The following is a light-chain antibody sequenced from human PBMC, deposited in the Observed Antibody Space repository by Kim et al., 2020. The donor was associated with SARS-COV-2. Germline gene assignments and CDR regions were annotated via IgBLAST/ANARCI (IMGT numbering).Light chain of an antibody. CDR1: QSITIF. CDR2: AAS. V-gene: IGKV1-39*01. Sequence: ASVGDRVTMTCRASQSITIFLNWYQKKPGKAPKLLIYAASSLQSGVPSRFSGSGSATDFTLAISTLQPEDFAIYYCQQSFSTPFTFGQGTRLEIK. CDR3: QQSFSTPFT. J-gene: IGKJ5*01.